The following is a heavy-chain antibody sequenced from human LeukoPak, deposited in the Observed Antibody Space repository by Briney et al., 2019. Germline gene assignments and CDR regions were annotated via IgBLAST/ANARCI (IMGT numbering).Heavy chain of an antibody. CDR2: ISTSGST. V-gene: IGHV4-4*09. CDR3: ASVAGGWNDVDY. CDR1: GDSISAYY. D-gene: IGHD1-1*01. Sequence: SETLSLTCTISGDSISAYYWSWIRQPPGEGLEWIGCISTSGSTNYNPSLKSRVTMSVDTSKRQFSSKMKSVTAAETAVYYCASVAGGWNDVDYWGQGTLVTVSS. J-gene: IGHJ4*02.